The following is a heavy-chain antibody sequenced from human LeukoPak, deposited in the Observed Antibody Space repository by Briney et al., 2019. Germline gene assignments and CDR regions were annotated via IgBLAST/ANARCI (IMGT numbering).Heavy chain of an antibody. Sequence: ASVKVSCKASGYTFTSYYMHWVRQAPGQGLEWMGIINPSGGTTSYAQKFQGRVTMTRDTSTSTVYMELSSLRSEDTAVYYCASSSVMVRGLLSYWGQGTLVTVSS. CDR3: ASSSVMVRGLLSY. D-gene: IGHD3-10*01. CDR2: INPSGGTT. CDR1: GYTFTSYY. V-gene: IGHV1-46*01. J-gene: IGHJ4*02.